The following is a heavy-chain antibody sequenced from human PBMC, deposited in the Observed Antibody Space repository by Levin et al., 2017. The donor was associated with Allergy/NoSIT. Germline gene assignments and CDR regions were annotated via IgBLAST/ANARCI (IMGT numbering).Heavy chain of an antibody. Sequence: GESLKISCAASGFTFSSYAMSWVRQAPGKGLEWVSAISGSGGSTYYADSVKGRFTISRDNSKNTLYLQMNSLRAEDTAVYYCAKTIAADFDYWGQGTLVTVSS. D-gene: IGHD6-13*01. CDR1: GFTFSSYA. CDR3: AKTIAADFDY. V-gene: IGHV3-23*01. CDR2: ISGSGGST. J-gene: IGHJ4*02.